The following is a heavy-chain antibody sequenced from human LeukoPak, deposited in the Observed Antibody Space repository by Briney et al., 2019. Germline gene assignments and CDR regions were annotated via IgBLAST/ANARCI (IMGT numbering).Heavy chain of an antibody. CDR2: ISSSSSYI. D-gene: IGHD1-7*01. Sequence: GGSLRLSCAASGFAFSSYSMNWVRQAPGRGLEWVSSISSSSSYIYYADSVKGRFTISRDNAKNSLYLQMNSLRAEDTAVYYCARDPTRRTYYYMDVWGKGTTVTVSS. V-gene: IGHV3-21*01. J-gene: IGHJ6*03. CDR3: ARDPTRRTYYYMDV. CDR1: GFAFSSYS.